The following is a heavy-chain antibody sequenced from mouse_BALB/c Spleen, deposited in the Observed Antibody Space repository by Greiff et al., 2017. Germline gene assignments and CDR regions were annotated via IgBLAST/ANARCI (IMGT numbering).Heavy chain of an antibody. D-gene: IGHD2-10*02. J-gene: IGHJ4*01. CDR2: IWAGGST. CDR3: ARERYGNYVFAMDY. V-gene: IGHV2-9*02. Sequence: QVQLKESGPGLVAPSQSLSITCTVSGFSLTSYGVHWVRQPPGKGLEWLGVIWAGGSTNYNSALMSRLSISKDNSKSQVFLKMNSLQTDDTAMYYCARERYGNYVFAMDYWGQGTSVTVSS. CDR1: GFSLTSYG.